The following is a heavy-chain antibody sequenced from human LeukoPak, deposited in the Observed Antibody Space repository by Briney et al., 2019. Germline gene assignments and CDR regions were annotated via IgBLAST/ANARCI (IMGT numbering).Heavy chain of an antibody. CDR1: GFTFSSYA. Sequence: GGSLRLSCAASGFTFSSYAMTWVRQAPGKGLEWVSSITGSAARKYYADSVKGRFTISRDNSKNTLYLQMSSLRAEDTALYYCAKHYGATSTWFDPWGLGTLVTVSS. CDR3: AKHYGATSTWFDP. D-gene: IGHD4/OR15-4a*01. CDR2: ITGSAARK. J-gene: IGHJ5*02. V-gene: IGHV3-23*01.